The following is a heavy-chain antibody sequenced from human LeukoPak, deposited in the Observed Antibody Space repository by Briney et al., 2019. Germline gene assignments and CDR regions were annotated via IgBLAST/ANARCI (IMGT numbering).Heavy chain of an antibody. D-gene: IGHD4-11*01. CDR2: ISSDASTT. CDR1: GFTFSNYW. J-gene: IGHJ6*02. CDR3: ARDGYSNYYYYYGMDV. Sequence: GGSLRLSCAASGFTFSNYWMHWVRQAPGKGLVWVSRISSDASTTNYADSVEGRFTISRDNAKNTLYLQMNSLRAEDTAVYYCARDGYSNYYYYYGMDVWGQGTTVTVSS. V-gene: IGHV3-74*01.